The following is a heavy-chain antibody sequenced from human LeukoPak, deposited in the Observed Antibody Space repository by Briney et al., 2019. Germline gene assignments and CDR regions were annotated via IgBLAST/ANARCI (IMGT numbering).Heavy chain of an antibody. Sequence: SGGSLRLSCAASGFTFSSYSMNWVRQAPGKGLEWVSYISSSGSTIYYADSVKGRFTISRDNAKNSLYLQMNSLRAEDTAVYYCARDRGSGYSTIWGQGTLVTVSS. J-gene: IGHJ4*02. D-gene: IGHD3-22*01. V-gene: IGHV3-48*04. CDR2: ISSSGSTI. CDR3: ARDRGSGYSTI. CDR1: GFTFSSYS.